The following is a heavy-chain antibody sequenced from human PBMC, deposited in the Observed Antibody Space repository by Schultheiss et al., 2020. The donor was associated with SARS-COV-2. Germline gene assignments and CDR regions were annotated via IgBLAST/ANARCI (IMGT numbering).Heavy chain of an antibody. V-gene: IGHV3-30*02. D-gene: IGHD3-3*01. Sequence: GGSLRLSCAASGFTFSSYSMNWVRQAPGKGLEWVALTWYDGSKQYYVDSVKGRFTISRDNSKNTLYLQMNSLRAEDTAVYYCAKLWHTIFGVVTSKKEDFDYWGQGTLVTVSS. CDR1: GFTFSSYS. CDR3: AKLWHTIFGVVTSKKEDFDY. J-gene: IGHJ4*02. CDR2: TWYDGSKQ.